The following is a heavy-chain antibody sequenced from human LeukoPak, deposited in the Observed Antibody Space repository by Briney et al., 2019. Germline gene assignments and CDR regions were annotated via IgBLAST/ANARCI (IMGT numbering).Heavy chain of an antibody. D-gene: IGHD2-15*01. Sequence: GGSLRLSCAASGFTFSSYGMSWVRQAPGKGLEWVSAISGSGGSTYYADSVKGRFIISRDNSKNTLYLQMNSLRVEDTAVYYCAKDTGVVVALDSWGQGTQVTVSS. J-gene: IGHJ4*02. CDR3: AKDTGVVVALDS. CDR1: GFTFSSYG. V-gene: IGHV3-23*01. CDR2: ISGSGGST.